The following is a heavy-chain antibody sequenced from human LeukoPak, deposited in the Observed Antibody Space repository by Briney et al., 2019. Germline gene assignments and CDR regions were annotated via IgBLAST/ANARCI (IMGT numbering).Heavy chain of an antibody. CDR2: ISYDGSNK. CDR1: GFTFSSYA. J-gene: IGHJ4*02. V-gene: IGHV3-30-3*01. D-gene: IGHD5-12*01. Sequence: GGSLRLSCAASGFTFSSYAMHWVRQAPGKGLEWVAFISYDGSNKYYADSVEGRFTISRDNSKNTLYLQMNSLRPEDTAVYYCATKIVANFDYWGQGTLVTVSS. CDR3: ATKIVANFDY.